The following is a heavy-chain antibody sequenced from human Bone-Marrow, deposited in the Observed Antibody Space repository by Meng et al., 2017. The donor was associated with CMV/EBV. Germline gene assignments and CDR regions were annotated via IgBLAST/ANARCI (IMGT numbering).Heavy chain of an antibody. V-gene: IGHV3-15*01. CDR1: GFIFSNVW. CDR3: TTEGTGWYDFDY. D-gene: IGHD6-19*01. Sequence: GESLKISCAASGFIFSNVWMNWVRQAPGKGLEWVGRIKSKTHGGTTDYAAPVKGRFTISRDDSKSTLYLQMNSLKTEDTAVYYCTTEGTGWYDFDYWGQGKLVTVSS. J-gene: IGHJ4*02. CDR2: IKSKTHGGTT.